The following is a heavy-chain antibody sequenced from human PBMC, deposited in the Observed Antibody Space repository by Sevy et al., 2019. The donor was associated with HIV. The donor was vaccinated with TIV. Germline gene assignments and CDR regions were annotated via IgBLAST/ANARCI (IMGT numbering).Heavy chain of an antibody. CDR3: ARDTISVPFDY. V-gene: IGHV4-61*01. Sequence: SDTLSLTCTVSGGSVSSGSYYWSWIRQPPGKGLEWIGYIYYSGSTNYNPSLKSRVTISVDTSKNQFSLKLSSVTAADTAVYYCARDTISVPFDYWGQGTLVTVSS. J-gene: IGHJ4*02. CDR1: GGSVSSGSYY. CDR2: IYYSGST. D-gene: IGHD3-3*01.